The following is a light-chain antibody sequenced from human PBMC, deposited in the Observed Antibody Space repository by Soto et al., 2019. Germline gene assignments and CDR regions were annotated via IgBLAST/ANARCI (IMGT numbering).Light chain of an antibody. CDR3: SSYRSSSLVV. V-gene: IGLV2-14*03. J-gene: IGLJ2*01. CDR2: DVT. Sequence: QSALTQPASVSGSPGRSITIPCTGTSSDVGGYNYVSWYQHHPGKAPKLMIFDVTNWPSGVSNRFAGSKSGNTASLTISGLQAEDEAEYYCSSYRSSSLVVFGGGTKLTVL. CDR1: SSDVGGYNY.